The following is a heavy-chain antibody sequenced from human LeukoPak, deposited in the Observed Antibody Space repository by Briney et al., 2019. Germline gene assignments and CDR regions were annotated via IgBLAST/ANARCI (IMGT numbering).Heavy chain of an antibody. CDR3: SRDGLDYYGSGSYRGFDY. J-gene: IGHJ4*02. D-gene: IGHD3-10*01. V-gene: IGHV3-49*04. CDR2: IRTKDFGGTT. Sequence: GGSLRLSCTASGFTFGDYSMSWVRQAPGKGLEYIGFIRTKDFGGTTEYAGSVKGRFTISRDDSKSIAYLQIHRLKSEVTAVYYCSRDGLDYYGSGSYRGFDYWGQGTLVTVSS. CDR1: GFTFGDYS.